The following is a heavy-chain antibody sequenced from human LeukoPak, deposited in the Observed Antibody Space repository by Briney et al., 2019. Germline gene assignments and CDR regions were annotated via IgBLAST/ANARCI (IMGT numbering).Heavy chain of an antibody. CDR1: GGSISSYY. Sequence: SETLSLTCTVSGGSISSYYWSWIRQPAGKGPEWIGRIYTSGSTNYNPSLKSRVTMSVDTSKNQFSLKLSSVTAADTAVYYCAREGLSLKFLEWLSAFDIWGQGTMVTVSS. V-gene: IGHV4-4*07. J-gene: IGHJ3*02. D-gene: IGHD3-3*01. CDR2: IYTSGST. CDR3: AREGLSLKFLEWLSAFDI.